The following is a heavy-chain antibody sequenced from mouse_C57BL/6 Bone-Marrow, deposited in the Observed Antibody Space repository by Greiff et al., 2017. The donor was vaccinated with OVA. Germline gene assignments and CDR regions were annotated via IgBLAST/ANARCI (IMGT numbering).Heavy chain of an antibody. V-gene: IGHV7-4*01. J-gene: IGHJ4*01. Sequence: EVKLMESGGGLVQPGASLRLSCAASGFTFTDYYMSWVRQPPGKAPEWLALIRNKANGYTTEYTASVKGRVTISRDNSQNILYLQMNTLRAEDSATYYCVKATGKKIYDEYDEAMDYWGQGTSVTVSS. CDR2: IRNKANGYTT. CDR3: VKATGKKIYDEYDEAMDY. CDR1: GFTFTDYY. D-gene: IGHD2-4*01.